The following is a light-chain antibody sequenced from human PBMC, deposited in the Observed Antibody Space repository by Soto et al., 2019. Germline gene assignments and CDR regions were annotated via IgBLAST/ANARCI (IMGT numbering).Light chain of an antibody. CDR3: SSYTSSSTNYV. CDR1: SSDVGGYNY. V-gene: IGLV2-14*01. J-gene: IGLJ1*01. CDR2: DVS. Sequence: QSALTQPASVSGSPGQPITISCTGTSSDVGGYNYVSWYQQHPGKAPKLMIYDVSNRPSGVSNRFSGSKSGNTASLTISGLQAEYEADYYCSSYTSSSTNYVFGTGTKLTVL.